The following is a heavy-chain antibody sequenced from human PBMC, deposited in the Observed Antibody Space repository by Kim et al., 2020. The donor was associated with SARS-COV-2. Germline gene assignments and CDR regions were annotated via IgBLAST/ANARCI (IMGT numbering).Heavy chain of an antibody. D-gene: IGHD1-26*01. Sequence: PSLKSRVTISVDTSKNQFALKLSSVTAADTAVYYCARVVGYYYYGMDVWGQGTTVTVSS. CDR3: ARVVGYYYYGMDV. J-gene: IGHJ6*02. V-gene: IGHV4-59*01.